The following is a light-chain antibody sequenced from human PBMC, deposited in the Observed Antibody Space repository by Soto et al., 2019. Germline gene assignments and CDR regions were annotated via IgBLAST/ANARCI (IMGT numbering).Light chain of an antibody. CDR1: SSNIGRNP. Sequence: QAVVTQPPSASGTAGQRVIISCSGSSSNIGRNPVNWYQRFPGTAPKLLMYTNDQRPAGVPDRFSGSKSGTSASLAISGLQSDDEADYYCGAWDDSLNGHVVFGGGTKLTVL. CDR2: TND. J-gene: IGLJ2*01. V-gene: IGLV1-44*01. CDR3: GAWDDSLNGHVV.